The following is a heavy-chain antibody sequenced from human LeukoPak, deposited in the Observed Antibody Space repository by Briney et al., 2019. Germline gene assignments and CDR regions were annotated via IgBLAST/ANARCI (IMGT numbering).Heavy chain of an antibody. Sequence: KTGGSLRLSCAASGVTLSTYAMSWARQAPGKGLEWVSGISSSGSGDNTYYADSVKGRFTISRDNAKNSLYLQMNSLRAEDTAVYYCARDLTTNGVSYHDYWGQGTLVTVSS. CDR1: GVTLSTYA. V-gene: IGHV3-21*01. D-gene: IGHD2-8*01. J-gene: IGHJ4*02. CDR2: ISSSGSGDNT. CDR3: ARDLTTNGVSYHDY.